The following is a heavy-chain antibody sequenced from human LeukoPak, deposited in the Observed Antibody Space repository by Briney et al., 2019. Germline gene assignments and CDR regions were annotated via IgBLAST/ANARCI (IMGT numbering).Heavy chain of an antibody. J-gene: IGHJ4*02. CDR1: GGSISSSGYY. CDR3: ARDFYYDSSGQNL. CDR2: VDYTGIT. Sequence: PETLSLTCTVSGGSISSSGYYWGWIRQPPGKGLEWIGSVDYTGITSHSPSLKSRVTISVDTSKNQFSLKLSSVTAADTAVYYCARDFYYDSSGQNLWGQGTLVTVSS. D-gene: IGHD3-22*01. V-gene: IGHV4-39*02.